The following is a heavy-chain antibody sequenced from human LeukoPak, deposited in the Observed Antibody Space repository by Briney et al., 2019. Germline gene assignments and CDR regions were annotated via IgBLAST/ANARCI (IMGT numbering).Heavy chain of an antibody. CDR3: TTVGYCSGGSCYSEPFDY. CDR2: IKSKTDGGTT. Sequence: PGGSLRLSCAASGFTFSNAWMSWVRQAPGKGLEWVGRIKSKTDGGTTDYAAPVKGRFTISRDGSKNTLYLQMNSLKTEDTAVYYCTTVGYCSGGSCYSEPFDYWGQGTLVTVSS. D-gene: IGHD2-15*01. J-gene: IGHJ4*02. V-gene: IGHV3-15*01. CDR1: GFTFSNAW.